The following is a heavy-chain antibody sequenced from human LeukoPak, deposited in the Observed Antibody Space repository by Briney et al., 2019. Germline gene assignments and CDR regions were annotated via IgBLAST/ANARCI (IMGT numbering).Heavy chain of an antibody. CDR3: ARGRSDIVVVVAAAPYDYYYGMDV. CDR2: IIPIFGTA. CDR1: GGTFSSYA. J-gene: IGHJ6*04. V-gene: IGHV1-69*06. Sequence: GASVKVSCKASGGTFSSYAISWVRQAPGQGLEWMGGIIPIFGTANYAQKFQGRVTITADKSTSTAYMELSSLRSEDTAVYYCARGRSDIVVVVAAAPYDYYYGMDVWGKGTTVTVSS. D-gene: IGHD2-15*01.